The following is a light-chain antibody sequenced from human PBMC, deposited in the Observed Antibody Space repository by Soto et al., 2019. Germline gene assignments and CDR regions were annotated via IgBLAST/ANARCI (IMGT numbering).Light chain of an antibody. Sequence: YELTQPPSVSVAPGKTARITCGGNNIGSKSVHWYQQKPGQAPVLVIYYDSDRPSGIPERFSGSNSGNTATLTISRVEAGDEADYYCQVWDSSSDHYVFGTGTKVTVL. J-gene: IGLJ1*01. CDR3: QVWDSSSDHYV. CDR2: YDS. CDR1: NIGSKS. V-gene: IGLV3-21*04.